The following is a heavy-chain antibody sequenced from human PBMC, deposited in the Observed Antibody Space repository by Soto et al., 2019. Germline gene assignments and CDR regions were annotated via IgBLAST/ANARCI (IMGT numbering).Heavy chain of an antibody. V-gene: IGHV1-2*02. J-gene: IGHJ5*02. CDR1: GYTFTGYY. CDR3: ARVGAVAGPWKEGWFDP. D-gene: IGHD6-19*01. Sequence: QVQLVQSGAEVKKPGASVKVSCKASGYTFTGYYIHWVRQAPGQGLEWMGWINPNSGGTNYAQKFKGGVTMTRDTSISTAYMELSRLRSDDTAVYYCARVGAVAGPWKEGWFDPWGQGTLVTVSS. CDR2: INPNSGGT.